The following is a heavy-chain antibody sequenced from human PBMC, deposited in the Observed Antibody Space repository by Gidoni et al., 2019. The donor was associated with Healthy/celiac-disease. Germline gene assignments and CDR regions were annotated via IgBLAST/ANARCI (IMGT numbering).Heavy chain of an antibody. CDR3: ARDKFDGGNSDY. J-gene: IGHJ4*02. CDR2: ISSSSSYI. V-gene: IGHV3-21*01. Sequence: EVQLVESGGGLAKPGGSLRLSCAASGFTFSSYSMNWFRQAPGKGLEWVSSISSSSSYIYYADSVKGRFTISRDNAKNSLYLQMNSLRAEDTAVYYCARDKFDGGNSDYWGQGTLVTVSS. D-gene: IGHD2-21*02. CDR1: GFTFSSYS.